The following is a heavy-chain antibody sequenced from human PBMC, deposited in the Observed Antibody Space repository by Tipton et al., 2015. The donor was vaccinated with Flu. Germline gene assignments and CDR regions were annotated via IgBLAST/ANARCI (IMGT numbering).Heavy chain of an antibody. D-gene: IGHD3-10*01. CDR2: IIPIFGTA. V-gene: IGHV1-69*06. CDR1: GGTFSSYA. J-gene: IGHJ6*03. CDR3: ARTYSNYYGSGSLWGGYYYMDV. Sequence: QSGAEVKKPGSSVKVSCKASGGTFSSYAISWVRQAPGQGLEWMGGIIPIFGTANYAQKFQGRVTITADKSTSTAYMELSSLRSEDTAVYYCARTYSNYYGSGSLWGGYYYMDVWGKGTTVTVSS.